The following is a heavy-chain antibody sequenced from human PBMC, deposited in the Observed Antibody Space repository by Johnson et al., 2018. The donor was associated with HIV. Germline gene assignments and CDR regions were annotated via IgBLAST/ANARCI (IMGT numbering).Heavy chain of an antibody. J-gene: IGHJ3*02. CDR2: IRHDGSNK. V-gene: IGHV3-30*02. CDR3: AKVGPANDVLGAGDAFDI. D-gene: IGHD2-8*01. Sequence: QMLLVESGGGVVQPGRSLRLSCAASGFTFRNYGMHWVRQAPGKGLEWVAFIRHDGSNKYYADSVKGRFTISRDNSKNTLYLQMNSLRAEDTAVYYCAKVGPANDVLGAGDAFDIWGQGTMVTVSS. CDR1: GFTFRNYG.